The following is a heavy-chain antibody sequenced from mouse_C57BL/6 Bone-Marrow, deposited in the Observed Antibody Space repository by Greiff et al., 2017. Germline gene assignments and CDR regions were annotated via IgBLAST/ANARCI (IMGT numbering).Heavy chain of an antibody. CDR2: IYPRSGNT. J-gene: IGHJ3*01. CDR3: ATRRAY. V-gene: IGHV1-81*01. CDR1: GYTFTSYG. Sequence: QVQLKESGAELARPGASVKLSCKASGYTFTSYGISWVKQRTGQGLEWIGEIYPRSGNTYYNEKFKGKATLTADKSSSTASMELRSLTSEDSAVYFCATRRAYWGQGTLVTVSA.